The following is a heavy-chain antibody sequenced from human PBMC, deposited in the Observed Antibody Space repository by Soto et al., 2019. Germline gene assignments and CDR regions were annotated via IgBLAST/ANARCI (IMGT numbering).Heavy chain of an antibody. V-gene: IGHV4-39*01. D-gene: IGHD6-6*01. J-gene: IGHJ4*02. CDR3: ARLAGSSFFTY. CDR2: IYRDGAT. Sequence: QLRLQESGPGLVKPSETLSLICTVSGGSIISSPDWWGWVRQPPGKGPEWIASIYRDGATYYKPPPNTRVTVFVDSSKNQFSLKLPSVTAADTAIYYCARLAGSSFFTYWGQGTRVTVSS. CDR1: GGSIISSPDW.